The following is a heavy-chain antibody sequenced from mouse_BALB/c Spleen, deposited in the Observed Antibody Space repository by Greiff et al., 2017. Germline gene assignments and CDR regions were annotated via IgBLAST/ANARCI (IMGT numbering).Heavy chain of an antibody. V-gene: IGHV1-9*01. J-gene: IGHJ2*01. CDR3: ARREGIHYYGYVHFDY. CDR1: GYTFSSYW. D-gene: IGHD1-2*01. CDR2: ILPGSGST. Sequence: QVQLQQSGAELMKPGASVKISCKATGYTFSSYWIEWVKQRPGHGLEWIGEILPGSGSTNYNEKFKGKATFTADTSSNTAYMQLSSLTSEDSAVYYCARREGIHYYGYVHFDYWGQGTTLTVSS.